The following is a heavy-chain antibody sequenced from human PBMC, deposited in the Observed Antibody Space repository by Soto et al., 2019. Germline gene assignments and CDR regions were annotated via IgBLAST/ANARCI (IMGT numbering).Heavy chain of an antibody. Sequence: SETLSLTCAVSGGSISSGGYSWSWIRRPPGKGLEWIGYIYQSGSTYYNPSLKSRVTISVDRSRNQFSLKLSSVTAADTAVYFCATQSYSNSGAYYYYAMDVWGQGTTVTVSS. CDR1: GGSISSGGYS. CDR3: ATQSYSNSGAYYYYAMDV. J-gene: IGHJ6*02. CDR2: IYQSGST. V-gene: IGHV4-30-2*01. D-gene: IGHD4-4*01.